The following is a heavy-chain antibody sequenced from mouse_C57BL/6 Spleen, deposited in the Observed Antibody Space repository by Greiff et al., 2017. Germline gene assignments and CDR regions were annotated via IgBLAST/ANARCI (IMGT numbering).Heavy chain of an antibody. CDR2: IYPGDGDT. D-gene: IGHD2-4*01. V-gene: IGHV1-80*01. Sequence: QVQLQQSGAELVKPGASVKFSCKASGYAFSSYWMNWVKRRPGKGLGWIGQIYPGDGDTNYNGKFKGKATLTADKSSSTAYMQLSSLTSEDSAVYFCARWPSYYDYDGGRFDYWGQGTTLTVSS. CDR1: GYAFSSYW. CDR3: ARWPSYYDYDGGRFDY. J-gene: IGHJ2*01.